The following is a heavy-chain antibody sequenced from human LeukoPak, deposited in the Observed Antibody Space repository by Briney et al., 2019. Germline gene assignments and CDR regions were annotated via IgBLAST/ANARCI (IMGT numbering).Heavy chain of an antibody. Sequence: GGSLRLSCAASGFTFSSYAMHWVRQAPGKGLEWVAVISYDGSNKYYADSVKGRFTISRDNSKNTLYLQMNSLRAEDTAVYYCAKDRHYYDSSGYYLVPVPNDYWGQGTLVTVSS. CDR2: ISYDGSNK. CDR1: GFTFSSYA. J-gene: IGHJ4*02. D-gene: IGHD3-22*01. CDR3: AKDRHYYDSSGYYLVPVPNDY. V-gene: IGHV3-30-3*01.